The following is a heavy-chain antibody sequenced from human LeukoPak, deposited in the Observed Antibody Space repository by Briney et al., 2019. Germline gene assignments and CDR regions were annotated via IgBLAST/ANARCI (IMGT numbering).Heavy chain of an antibody. V-gene: IGHV3-30*04. J-gene: IGHJ4*02. Sequence: PGGSLRLSCAASGFTFSSYAMHWVRQAPGKGLEWVAVISYDGSNKYYADSAKGRFTISRDNSKNTLYLQMNSLRAEDTAVYYCARGSSGSFDYWGQGTLVTVSS. CDR1: GFTFSSYA. CDR3: ARGSSGSFDY. D-gene: IGHD1-26*01. CDR2: ISYDGSNK.